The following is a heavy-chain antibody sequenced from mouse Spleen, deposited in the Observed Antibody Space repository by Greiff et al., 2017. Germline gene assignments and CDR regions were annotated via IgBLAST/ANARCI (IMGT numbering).Heavy chain of an antibody. J-gene: IGHJ4*01. D-gene: IGHD1-1*01. CDR2: IRNKANGYTT. CDR3: ARPSITTGGTFAMDY. V-gene: IGHV7-3*01. CDR1: GFTFTDYY. Sequence: DVQLVESGGGLVQPGGSLSLSCAASGFTFTDYYMSWVRQPPGKALEWLGFIRNKANGYTTEYSASVKGRFTISRDNSQSILYLQMNALRAEDSATYYCARPSITTGGTFAMDYWGQGTSVTVSS.